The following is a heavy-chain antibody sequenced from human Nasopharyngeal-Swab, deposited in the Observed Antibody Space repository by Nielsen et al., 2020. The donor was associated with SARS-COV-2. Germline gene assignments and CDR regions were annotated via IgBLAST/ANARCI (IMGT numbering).Heavy chain of an antibody. V-gene: IGHV3-21*01. J-gene: IGHJ3*02. CDR1: GFTFSSHS. CDR3: ARVLLRALGKFGEGYAFDI. CDR2: ISSSSTYI. D-gene: IGHD3-10*01. Sequence: GGSLRLSCAASGFTFSSHSMNWVRQAPGKGLEWVSSISSSSTYIYYADSVKGRFTIPRDNAKNSLYLQMNSLRVEDTAVYYCARVLLRALGKFGEGYAFDIWGQGTMVTVSS.